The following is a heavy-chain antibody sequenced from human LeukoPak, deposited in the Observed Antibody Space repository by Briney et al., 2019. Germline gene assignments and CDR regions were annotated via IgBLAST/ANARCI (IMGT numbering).Heavy chain of an antibody. V-gene: IGHV4-4*02. J-gene: IGHJ6*02. CDR1: GVSISSVNW. Sequence: SGTLSLTCAVSGVSISSVNWWNWVRQSPGKGLEWIGEIYHSGNTNYNPSLNSRVTISVDKSKNQFSLKLTSVTAADTAVYYCARVSTFDYYGSGSYYLDVWGQGTTVTVS. CDR3: ARVSTFDYYGSGSYYLDV. D-gene: IGHD3-10*01. CDR2: IYHSGNT.